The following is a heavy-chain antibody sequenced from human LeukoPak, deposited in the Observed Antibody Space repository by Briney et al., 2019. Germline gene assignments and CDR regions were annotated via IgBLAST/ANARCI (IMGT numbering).Heavy chain of an antibody. V-gene: IGHV3-33*01. CDR1: GFTFTNYG. D-gene: IGHD6-13*01. CDR2: LWSDGIKT. J-gene: IGHJ4*02. Sequence: GGSLRLSCATSGFTFTNYGMHWVRQAPGRRLEWVAALWSDGIKTSYADSVRGRFTISRDNSRNTLFLQMDSLRAEDTAVYYCGRDYTSSWTPLFNYWGQGTLVTVSS. CDR3: GRDYTSSWTPLFNY.